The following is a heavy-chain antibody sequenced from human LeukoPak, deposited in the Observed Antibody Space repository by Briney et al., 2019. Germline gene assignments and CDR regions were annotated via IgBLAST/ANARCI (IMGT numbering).Heavy chain of an antibody. CDR1: GGTFSSYA. CDR2: IIPIFGTA. Sequence: SVKVSCKASGGTFSSYAISWVRQAPGQGLEWMGGIIPIFGTANYAQKFQGRVTITADESTSTAYMELSSLRSEDTAVYYCARENIVVVPAAMTEVGWDRNWFDPWGQGTLVTVSS. CDR3: ARENIVVVPAAMTEVGWDRNWFDP. D-gene: IGHD2-2*01. V-gene: IGHV1-69*01. J-gene: IGHJ5*02.